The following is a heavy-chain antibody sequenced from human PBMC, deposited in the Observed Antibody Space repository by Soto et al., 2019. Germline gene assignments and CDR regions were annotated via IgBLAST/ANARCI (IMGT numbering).Heavy chain of an antibody. D-gene: IGHD3-3*01. CDR2: ISGSGGST. CDR3: WKDRRYSAFWRGSYDY. Sequence: GGSLRLSCAASGFTFSSYAMSWVRQAPGKGLEWVSAISGSGGSTYYADSVKGRFTISRDNSKNTLYLQMNSLRAEDTAAYYCWKDRRYSAFWRGSYDYWGQGTLVTVSS. CDR1: GFTFSSYA. J-gene: IGHJ4*02. V-gene: IGHV3-23*01.